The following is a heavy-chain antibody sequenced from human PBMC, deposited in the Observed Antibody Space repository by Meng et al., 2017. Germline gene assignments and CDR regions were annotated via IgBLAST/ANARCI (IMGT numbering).Heavy chain of an antibody. CDR3: ARSHVLLWFGEDLDY. CDR2: INAGNGNT. CDR1: GYTFTSYA. Sequence: VQLVQSGAEVKEPGASVKVSCKASGYTFTSYAMHWVRQAPGQRLEWMGWINAGNGNTKYSQKFQGRVTITRDTSASTAYMELSSLRSEDTAVYYCARSHVLLWFGEDLDYWGQGTLVTVSS. V-gene: IGHV1-3*01. J-gene: IGHJ4*02. D-gene: IGHD3-10*01.